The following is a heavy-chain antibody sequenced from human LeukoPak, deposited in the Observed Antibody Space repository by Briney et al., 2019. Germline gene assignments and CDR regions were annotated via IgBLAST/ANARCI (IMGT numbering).Heavy chain of an antibody. CDR1: GFTFSSYS. D-gene: IGHD4-23*01. V-gene: IGHV3-21*01. CDR2: ISSSSSYI. CDR3: ARGRAYGGNSDAFDI. Sequence: GGSLRLSCAASGFTFSSYSMNWVRQAPGKGLEWVSSISSSSSYIYYADSVKGRFTISRDNAKNSLYLKMNSLRAGDTAVYYCARGRAYGGNSDAFDIWGQGTMVTVSS. J-gene: IGHJ3*02.